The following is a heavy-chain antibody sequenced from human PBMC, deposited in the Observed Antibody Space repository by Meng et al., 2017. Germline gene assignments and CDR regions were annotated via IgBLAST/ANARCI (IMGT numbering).Heavy chain of an antibody. CDR1: GYTFTGYY. CDR3: ARDDYGDYFDY. Sequence: QVQLVQAGGVVKQPEASVKASCKASGYTFTGYYMQWGRQAPGQGVEWMGRINPNSGGTNYAQKFQGRVTMTRDTSISTAYMELSRLRSDDTAVYYCARDDYGDYFDYWGQGTLVTVSS. CDR2: INPNSGGT. V-gene: IGHV1-2*06. J-gene: IGHJ4*02. D-gene: IGHD4-17*01.